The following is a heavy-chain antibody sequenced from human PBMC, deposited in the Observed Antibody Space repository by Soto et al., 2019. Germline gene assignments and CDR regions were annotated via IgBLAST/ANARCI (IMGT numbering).Heavy chain of an antibody. CDR3: ERGPPRQQLFPTDD. V-gene: IGHV1-8*02. J-gene: IGHJ4*02. Sequence: ASVKVSCKTSGYTFTDYYIHWVRQAPGQGLEWMGRINPNSGNTGYAQKFQGRVTMTRNTSIRTAYMELSSLRSEDTAVYYCERGPPRQQLFPTDDWGQGTLVTVSS. CDR2: INPNSGNT. CDR1: GYTFTDYY. D-gene: IGHD6-13*01.